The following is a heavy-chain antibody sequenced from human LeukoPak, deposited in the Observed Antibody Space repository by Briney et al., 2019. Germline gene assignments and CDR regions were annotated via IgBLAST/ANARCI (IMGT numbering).Heavy chain of an antibody. V-gene: IGHV4-59*01. CDR2: IYYTGST. CDR3: ARDYDSSGLRYFDL. CDR1: GASISDYY. D-gene: IGHD3-22*01. Sequence: PSETLSLTCTVSGASISDYYWSSIPQPPGKGLEWIGYIYYTGSTKYNPSLPTRVTISVDTSKSQFSLKLTSVTAADTAVYYCARDYDSSGLRYFDLWGRGTLVTVSS. J-gene: IGHJ2*01.